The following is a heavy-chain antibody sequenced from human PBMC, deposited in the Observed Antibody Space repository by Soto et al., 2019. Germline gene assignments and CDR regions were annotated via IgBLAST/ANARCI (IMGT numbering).Heavy chain of an antibody. Sequence: QVQLQESGPGLVKPSQTLSLTCTVSGGSISSGDYYWSWIRQPPGKGLEWIGYIYYSGSTYYNPSPKNRVTISGDTSKTQFSLKLSSVTAADTALYYCARAKGLLTVTTSWFDPWGQGTLVTVSS. D-gene: IGHD4-17*01. V-gene: IGHV4-30-4*01. CDR3: ARAKGLLTVTTSWFDP. CDR1: GGSISSGDYY. J-gene: IGHJ5*02. CDR2: IYYSGST.